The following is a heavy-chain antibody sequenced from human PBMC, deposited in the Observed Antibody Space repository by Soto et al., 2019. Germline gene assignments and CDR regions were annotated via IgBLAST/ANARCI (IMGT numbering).Heavy chain of an antibody. CDR1: GGSISSSSYY. CDR2: ISYSGST. CDR3: ARYRGGY. Sequence: QLQLQESGPGLVKPSETLSLTCTVSGGSISSSSYYWGWIRQPPGKGLEWIGSISYSGSTYYNPSLKSRVPISVDTSKNQFSLKLSAVTAADTAVYYCARYRGGYWGQGTLVTVSS. V-gene: IGHV4-39*01. J-gene: IGHJ4*02. D-gene: IGHD3-10*01.